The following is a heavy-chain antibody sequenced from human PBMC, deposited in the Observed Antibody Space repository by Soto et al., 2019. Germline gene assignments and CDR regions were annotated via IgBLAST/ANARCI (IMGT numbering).Heavy chain of an antibody. J-gene: IGHJ6*03. V-gene: IGHV4-59*01. CDR1: GGSISSYY. D-gene: IGHD6-13*01. CDR2: IYYSGST. Sequence: SETLSLTCTVSGGSISSYYWSWIRQPPGKGLEWIGYIYYSGSTNYNPSLKSRVTISVDTSKNQFSLKLSSVTAADTAVYYCASSYSSSWYRAHYYYYYYMDVWGRGTTVTVSS. CDR3: ASSYSSSWYRAHYYYYYYMDV.